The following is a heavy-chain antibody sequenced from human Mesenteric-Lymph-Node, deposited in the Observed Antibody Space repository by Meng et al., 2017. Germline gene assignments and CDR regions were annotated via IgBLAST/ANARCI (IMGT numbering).Heavy chain of an antibody. V-gene: IGHV3-7*01. J-gene: IGHJ4*02. Sequence: GESLKISCAASGFTFSSYWMSWVRQAPGKGLEWVANIKQDGSEKYYVDSVKGRFTISRDNAKNSLYLQMNSLRAEDTAVYYCAKDTGIAVAGTVYWGQGTLVTVSS. CDR1: GFTFSSYW. CDR2: IKQDGSEK. CDR3: AKDTGIAVAGTVY. D-gene: IGHD6-19*01.